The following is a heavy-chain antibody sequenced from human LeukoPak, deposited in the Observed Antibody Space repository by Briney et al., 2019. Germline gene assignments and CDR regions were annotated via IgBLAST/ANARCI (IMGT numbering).Heavy chain of an antibody. J-gene: IGHJ6*03. Sequence: GGSLRLSCAASGFTFSRLGMQWVRQAPGKGLEWVAMIWHDGSVEEYAASVKGRFTISRDNSRDTLFLQMNRLRDDDTAAYYCAKEGDQFRGYLDAWGKGTTVTVSS. D-gene: IGHD3-16*01. CDR3: AKEGDQFRGYLDA. CDR1: GFTFSRLG. V-gene: IGHV3-33*06. CDR2: IWHDGSVE.